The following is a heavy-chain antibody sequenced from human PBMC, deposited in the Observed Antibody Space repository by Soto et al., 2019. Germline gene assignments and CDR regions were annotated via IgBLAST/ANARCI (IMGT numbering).Heavy chain of an antibody. CDR2: VSGSGDST. D-gene: IGHD2-21*02. CDR1: AFTFSSYA. CDR3: ANGRASDCPGCTQDY. J-gene: IGHJ4*02. Sequence: EVQLLESGGGLAQPGGSLRLSCAASAFTFSSYAMSWVRQAPGKGLEWVSAVSGSGDSTYYADSVKGRFTISRDNSKNTLHLQMNSLRAEDTAVYYGANGRASDCPGCTQDYWGQGTLVTGS. V-gene: IGHV3-23*01.